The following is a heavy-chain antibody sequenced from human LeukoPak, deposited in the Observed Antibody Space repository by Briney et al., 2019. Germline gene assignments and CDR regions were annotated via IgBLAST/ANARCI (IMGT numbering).Heavy chain of an antibody. J-gene: IGHJ4*02. CDR3: ARVSLAYCGGDCYSGDY. CDR2: ISAYNGNT. D-gene: IGHD2-21*02. CDR1: GYTFTSYG. Sequence: ASVKVSCKASGYTFTSYGISWVRQAPGQGLEWMGWISAYNGNTNYAQKLQGRVTMTTDTSTSTAYMELRSLRSDDTAVYYCARVSLAYCGGDCYSGDYWGQGTLVTVSS. V-gene: IGHV1-18*01.